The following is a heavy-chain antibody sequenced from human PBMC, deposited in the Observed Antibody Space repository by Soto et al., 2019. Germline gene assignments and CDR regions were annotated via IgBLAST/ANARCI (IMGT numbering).Heavy chain of an antibody. V-gene: IGHV1-18*01. CDR2: ISTYNGNT. CDR1: GYTFANYL. D-gene: IGHD3-10*01. CDR3: GRLMDYYYGMGV. J-gene: IGHJ6*02. Sequence: QVQLVQSGAEVRGPGASVQVSCKASGYTFANYLISWVRQAPGQGLEWMGWISTYNGNTNYARKVQGRVTMTTDTSTTTAYMELRSLRYDDTAVYYCGRLMDYYYGMGVWGQGTTVTVSS.